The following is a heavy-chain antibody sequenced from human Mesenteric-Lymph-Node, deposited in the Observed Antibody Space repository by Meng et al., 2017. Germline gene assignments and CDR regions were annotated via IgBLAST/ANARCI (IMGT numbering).Heavy chain of an antibody. Sequence: APVLVKPSTPLAPPSPALDGFPPSDYFSWSGIRRPPGKGLEWIGYIHYSGTTYYNPSLKSRIAISLDTSKNQFSLNLNSVTAADAAVYYCARDSPGGYGYFDSWGQGTLVTVSS. CDR1: DGFPPSDYFS. D-gene: IGHD5-12*01. V-gene: IGHV4-30-4*01. CDR3: ARDSPGGYGYFDS. CDR2: IHYSGTT. J-gene: IGHJ4*02.